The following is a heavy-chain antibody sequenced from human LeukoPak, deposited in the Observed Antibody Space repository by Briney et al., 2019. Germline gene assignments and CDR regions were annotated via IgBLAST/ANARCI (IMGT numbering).Heavy chain of an antibody. D-gene: IGHD3-10*01. CDR3: ARAYKYYGSGSYL. J-gene: IGHJ5*02. Sequence: PSETLSLTCAVYGGSFSGYYWSWIRQPPGKGLEWIGEINHSGSTNYNPSLKSRVTISVDTSKNQFSLKLSSVTAADTAVYYCARAYKYYGSGSYLWGQGTLVTVSS. CDR2: INHSGST. V-gene: IGHV4-34*01. CDR1: GGSFSGYY.